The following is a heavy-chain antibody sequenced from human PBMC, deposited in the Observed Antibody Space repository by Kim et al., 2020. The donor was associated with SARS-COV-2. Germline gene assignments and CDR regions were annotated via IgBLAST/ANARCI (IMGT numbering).Heavy chain of an antibody. CDR3: ASEPGSGSSGGY. D-gene: IGHD1-26*01. J-gene: IGHJ4*02. Sequence: GGSLRLSCAASGFTFSSYGLHWVRQAPGKGLEWVAVIWYDGSNKYYADSVKGRFTISRDNSKNTLYLQMNSLRAEDTAVYYCASEPGSGSSGGYWGQGTLVTVSS. V-gene: IGHV3-33*01. CDR2: IWYDGSNK. CDR1: GFTFSSYG.